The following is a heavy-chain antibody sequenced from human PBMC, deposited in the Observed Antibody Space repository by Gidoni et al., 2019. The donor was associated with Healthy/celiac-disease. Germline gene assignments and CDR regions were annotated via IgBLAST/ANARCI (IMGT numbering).Heavy chain of an antibody. CDR3: ARLATASQDAARYFDL. V-gene: IGHV5-51*03. CDR2: IYPGDSDT. CDR1: GYSFTTYW. D-gene: IGHD2-21*02. J-gene: IGHJ2*01. Sequence: EVQLVQSGAEVTKPGESLKISCKGSGYSFTTYWIGWVRQMPGKGLEWMGIIYPGDSDTRYSPSFQGQVTISADKSISTAYRQWSSLKASDTAMYYCARLATASQDAARYFDLWGRGTLVTVSS.